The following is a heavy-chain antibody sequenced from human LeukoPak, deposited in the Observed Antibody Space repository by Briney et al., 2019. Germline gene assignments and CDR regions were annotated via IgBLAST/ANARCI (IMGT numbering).Heavy chain of an antibody. V-gene: IGHV6-1*01. CDR1: GDSVSSNSVA. Sequence: SQTLSLTCAISGDSVSSNSVAWNWIRQSPSRGLEWLGRTYYRSKWYNDYAVSVKSRINVNPDAPKNQFSLQLNSVTPEDTAVYYCARVRGRVIDYWGQGTLVTVSS. J-gene: IGHJ4*02. D-gene: IGHD1-26*01. CDR3: ARVRGRVIDY. CDR2: TYYRSKWYN.